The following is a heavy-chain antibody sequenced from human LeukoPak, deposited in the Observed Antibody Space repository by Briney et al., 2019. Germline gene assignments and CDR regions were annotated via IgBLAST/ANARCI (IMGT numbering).Heavy chain of an antibody. CDR3: ARVPVRGWQLVDRYYFDY. V-gene: IGHV1-2*02. J-gene: IGHJ4*02. CDR1: GYTFTGYY. Sequence: GASVKVSCKASGYTFTGYYMHWVRQAPGQGLEWMGWINPNSGGTNYAQKFQGRVTMTRDTSISTAYMELSRLRSDDTAVYYCARVPVRGWQLVDRYYFDYWGQGTLVTVSS. CDR2: INPNSGGT. D-gene: IGHD6-6*01.